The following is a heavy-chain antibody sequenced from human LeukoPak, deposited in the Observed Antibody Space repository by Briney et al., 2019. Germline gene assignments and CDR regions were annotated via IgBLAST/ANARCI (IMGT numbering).Heavy chain of an antibody. CDR2: IRYDGSNK. V-gene: IGHV3-30*02. CDR1: GFTFSSYG. D-gene: IGHD3-10*01. CDR3: AKAGRSMVRGVILDY. Sequence: GGSLRLSCAASGFTFSSYGMHWVRQAPGKGLEWVAFIRYDGSNKYYADSVKGRFTISRDNSKNTLYLQMNSLRAEDTAVYYCAKAGRSMVRGVILDYWGQGTLVTVSS. J-gene: IGHJ4*02.